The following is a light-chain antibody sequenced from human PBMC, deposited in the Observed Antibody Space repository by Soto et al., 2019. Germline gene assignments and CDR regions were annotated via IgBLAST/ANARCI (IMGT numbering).Light chain of an antibody. Sequence: EFVLTQSPGTLSLSPGARAPLSCRARQTVRNNYLTWYQQKPGQAPRLLIYDASSLESGVPSRFSGSGSGTEFTLTISSLQPDDFATYYCQQYNSYLWTFGQGTKVDIK. CDR1: QTVRNNY. CDR3: QQYNSYLWT. J-gene: IGKJ1*01. V-gene: IGKV3-20*01. CDR2: DAS.